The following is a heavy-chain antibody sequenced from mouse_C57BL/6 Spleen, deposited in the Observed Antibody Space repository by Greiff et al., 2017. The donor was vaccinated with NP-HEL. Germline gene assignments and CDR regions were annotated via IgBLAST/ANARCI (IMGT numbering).Heavy chain of an antibody. V-gene: IGHV1-81*01. CDR3: ARVGYDRNYYAMDY. D-gene: IGHD2-2*01. CDR2: IYPRSGNT. J-gene: IGHJ4*01. Sequence: VKLMESGAELARPGASVKLSCKASGYTFTSYGISWVKQRTGQGLEWIGEIYPRSGNTYYNEKFKGKATRTADKSSSTAYMELRSLTSEDSAVYFCARVGYDRNYYAMDYWGQGTSVTVSS. CDR1: GYTFTSYG.